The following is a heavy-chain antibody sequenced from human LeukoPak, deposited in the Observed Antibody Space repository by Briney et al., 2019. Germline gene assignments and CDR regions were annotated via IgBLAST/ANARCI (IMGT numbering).Heavy chain of an antibody. V-gene: IGHV3-23*01. CDR2: ISGSGGST. J-gene: IGHJ5*02. D-gene: IGHD2-15*01. Sequence: GGSLRLSCAASGFTFSSYAMSWVRQAPGKGLEWVSAISGSGGSTYYADSVEGRFTISRDNSKNTLYLQMNSLRAEDTAVYYCAKDLGYCSGGSCYGWFDPWGQGTLVTVSS. CDR1: GFTFSSYA. CDR3: AKDLGYCSGGSCYGWFDP.